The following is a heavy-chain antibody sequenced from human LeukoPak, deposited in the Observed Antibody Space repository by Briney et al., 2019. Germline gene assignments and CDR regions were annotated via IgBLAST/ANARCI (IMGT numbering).Heavy chain of an antibody. Sequence: GGSLRLSCAASGFTFSSYSMNWVRQAPGKGLEWVSYISSSSSTIYYADSVKGRFTISRDNAKNSLYLQMNSLRAEDTAVYYCAREPPEYCSGGSYSPPLGFDYWRQGTLVTVSS. CDR3: AREPPEYCSGGSYSPPLGFDY. V-gene: IGHV3-48*01. CDR1: GFTFSSYS. CDR2: ISSSSSTI. D-gene: IGHD2-15*01. J-gene: IGHJ4*02.